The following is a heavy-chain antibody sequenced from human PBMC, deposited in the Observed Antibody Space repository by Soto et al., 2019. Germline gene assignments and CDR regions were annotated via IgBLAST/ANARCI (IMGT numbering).Heavy chain of an antibody. J-gene: IGHJ3*02. D-gene: IGHD3-9*01. Sequence: ASVKVSCKASGYIFTGYYIRWVRQAPGQGLGWMGWINTKTGGTKYAQKFQGRVTMTRDTSINTAYMEVSRLRSDDTAVYYCATDKVAFDMWGQGTMVTVSS. CDR2: INTKTGGT. V-gene: IGHV1-2*02. CDR3: ATDKVAFDM. CDR1: GYIFTGYY.